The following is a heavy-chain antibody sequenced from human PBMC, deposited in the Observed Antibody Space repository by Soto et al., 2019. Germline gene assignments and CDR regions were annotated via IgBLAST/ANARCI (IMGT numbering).Heavy chain of an antibody. D-gene: IGHD5-18*01. CDR2: IYYSGST. CDR3: ATSVRYSYGYYFDY. J-gene: IGHJ4*02. Sequence: PSETLSLTCTVSGGSISSGGYYWSWIRQHPGKGLEWIGYIYYSGSTYYNPSLKSRVTISVDTSKNQFSLKLSSVTAADTAVYYCATSVRYSYGYYFDYWGQGTLGTVS. CDR1: GGSISSGGYY. V-gene: IGHV4-31*03.